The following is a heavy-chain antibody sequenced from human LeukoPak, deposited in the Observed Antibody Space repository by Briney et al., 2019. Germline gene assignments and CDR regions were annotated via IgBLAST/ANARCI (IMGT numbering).Heavy chain of an antibody. CDR2: IKQDGSEK. CDR1: GFTFSSYW. V-gene: IGHV3-7*01. J-gene: IGHJ4*02. Sequence: PGGSLRLSCAASGFTFSSYWMSWVRQAPGKGLEWVANIKQDGSEKYYVDSVKGRFTISRDNAKNSLYLQMNSLRAEDTAVYYCLRIGGDYVWDYWGQGTLVTVSS. CDR3: LRIGGDYVWDY. D-gene: IGHD4-17*01.